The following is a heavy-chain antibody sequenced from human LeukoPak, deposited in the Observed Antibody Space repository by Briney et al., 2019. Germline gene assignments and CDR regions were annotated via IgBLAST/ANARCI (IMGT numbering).Heavy chain of an antibody. J-gene: IGHJ4*02. CDR3: ARVSWPDY. CDR2: ISSSSSYI. D-gene: IGHD6-13*01. CDR1: GFTISRSS. V-gene: IGHV3-21*01. Sequence: GGSLRLSCAASGFTISRSSMNWVRQAPGKGLEWVSSISSSSSYIYYADSVKGRFTISRDNAKNSLYLQMNSLRAEDTAVYYCARVSWPDYWGQGTLVTVSS.